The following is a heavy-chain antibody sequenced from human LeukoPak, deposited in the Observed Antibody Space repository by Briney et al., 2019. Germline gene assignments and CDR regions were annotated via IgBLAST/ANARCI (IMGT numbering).Heavy chain of an antibody. J-gene: IGHJ6*02. D-gene: IGHD3-22*01. CDR1: GGTFSSYA. V-gene: IGHV1-69*04. Sequence: GASVKVSCKASGGTFSSYAISWVRQAPGQGLEWMGRIIPILGIASYAQKFQGRVTITADKSTSTAYMELSSLRSEDTAVYYCARGDYYDSSGYLYYYYYGMDVWGQGTTVTVSS. CDR3: ARGDYYDSSGYLYYYYYGMDV. CDR2: IIPILGIA.